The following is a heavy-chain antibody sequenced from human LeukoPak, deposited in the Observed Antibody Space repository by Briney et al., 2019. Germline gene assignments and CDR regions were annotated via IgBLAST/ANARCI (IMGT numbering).Heavy chain of an antibody. V-gene: IGHV3-11*04. J-gene: IGHJ4*02. CDR1: GFTFSDYY. D-gene: IGHD3-10*01. CDR2: ISSSGSTI. CDR3: ARDPMVRGVIRYYFDY. Sequence: GGSLSLSCAASGFTFSDYYMSWIRQAPGKGLEGVSYISSSGSTIYYADSVKSRFTISRDNAKNSLYLQMNSLRAEDTAVYYCARDPMVRGVIRYYFDYWGQGTLVTVSS.